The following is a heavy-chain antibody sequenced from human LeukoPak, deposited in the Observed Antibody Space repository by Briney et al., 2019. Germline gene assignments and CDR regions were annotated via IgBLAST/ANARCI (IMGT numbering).Heavy chain of an antibody. CDR2: IKQDGSEK. Sequence: GGSLRLSCAASGFAFGSYWMSWVRQAPGKGLGWVANIKQDGSEKYYVDSVKARFTISRDNAKNSLYLQMSSLRAEDTALYYCARDGTVGLYYDILTGYSQAPAWGQGTLVTVSS. J-gene: IGHJ4*02. CDR3: ARDGTVGLYYDILTGYSQAPA. D-gene: IGHD3-9*01. CDR1: GFAFGSYW. V-gene: IGHV3-7*01.